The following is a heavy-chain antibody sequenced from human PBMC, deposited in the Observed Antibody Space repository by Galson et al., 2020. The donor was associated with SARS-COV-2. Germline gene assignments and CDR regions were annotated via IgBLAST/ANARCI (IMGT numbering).Heavy chain of an antibody. Sequence: GGSLRLSCAASGFTFRSYWMSWGRQAPGKGLEWVANIKKDGSEKYYVDSVKGRFTISRDNAKNSLYLQMNSLRAEDTAVYYCAREHYSNYVYYYYYYMDVWGKGTTVTVSS. CDR1: GFTFRSYW. CDR2: IKKDGSEK. CDR3: AREHYSNYVYYYYYYMDV. J-gene: IGHJ6*03. D-gene: IGHD4-4*01. V-gene: IGHV3-7*01.